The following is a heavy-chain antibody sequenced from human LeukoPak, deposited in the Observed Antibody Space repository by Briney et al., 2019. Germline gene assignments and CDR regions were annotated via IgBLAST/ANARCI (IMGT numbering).Heavy chain of an antibody. CDR3: AKALDYNGLRGEGGSFDC. CDR2: IGVGGDT. D-gene: IGHD4-11*01. J-gene: IGHJ4*02. Sequence: PGGSLRLSCVASGFNFSRNDMHWVRQTTERGLEWVSAIGVGGDTYYADPVKGRFTISRENGKNSVYLQMNSLRAGDTAVYFCAKALDYNGLRGEGGSFDCWGQGALVTVSS. V-gene: IGHV3-13*01. CDR1: GFNFSRND.